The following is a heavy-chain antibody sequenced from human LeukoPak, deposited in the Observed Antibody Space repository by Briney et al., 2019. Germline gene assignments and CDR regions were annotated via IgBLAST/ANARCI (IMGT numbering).Heavy chain of an antibody. D-gene: IGHD6-13*01. J-gene: IGHJ6*02. CDR1: GFTFSSYA. CDR3: TTAAAGTHYYYYYGMDV. Sequence: GGSLRLSCAASGFTFSSYAMSWVRQAPGKGLEWVSAISGSGGSTYYADSVKGRFTISRDNSKNTLYLQMNSLRAEDTAVYYCTTAAAGTHYYYYYGMDVWGQGTTVTVSS. V-gene: IGHV3-23*01. CDR2: ISGSGGST.